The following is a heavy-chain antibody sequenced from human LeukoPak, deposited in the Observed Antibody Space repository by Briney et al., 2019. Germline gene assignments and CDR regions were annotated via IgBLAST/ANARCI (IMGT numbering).Heavy chain of an antibody. V-gene: IGHV3-30*03. D-gene: IGHD6-13*01. J-gene: IGHJ4*02. CDR2: ISYDGSNK. Sequence: PWGSLRLSCAASGFTFSSYGMHWVRQAPGKGLEWVAVISYDGSNKYYADSVKGRFTISRDNSKNTLYLQMNSLRAEDTAVYYCARGRRIAAAGLYYFDYWGQGTLVTVSS. CDR1: GFTFSSYG. CDR3: ARGRRIAAAGLYYFDY.